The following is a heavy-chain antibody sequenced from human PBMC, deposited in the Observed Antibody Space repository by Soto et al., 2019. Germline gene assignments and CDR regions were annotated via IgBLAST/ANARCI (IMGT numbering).Heavy chain of an antibody. V-gene: IGHV1-3*01. J-gene: IGHJ6*02. CDR3: ARVGSSSWYSYYYGMDV. Sequence: GASVKVSCKASGYTFTSYAMHWVRQAPGQRLEWMGWINAGNGNTKYSQKFQGRVTITRDTSASTAYMELSSLRSEDTAVYYCARVGSSSWYSYYYGMDVWGQGTTVTVS. CDR1: GYTFTSYA. D-gene: IGHD6-13*01. CDR2: INAGNGNT.